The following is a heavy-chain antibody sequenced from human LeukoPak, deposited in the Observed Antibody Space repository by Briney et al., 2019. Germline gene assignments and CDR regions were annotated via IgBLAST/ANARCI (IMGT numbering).Heavy chain of an antibody. CDR1: GGSISSGGYY. CDR2: IYYSGST. J-gene: IGHJ6*02. CDR3: ASLERQYGNYGEGYYYYGMDV. V-gene: IGHV4-31*03. D-gene: IGHD4-11*01. Sequence: SQTLSLTCTVSGGSISSGGYYWSWIRQHPGKGLEWIGYIYYSGSTYYNPSLKSRVTISVDTSKNQFSLKLGSVTAADTAVYYCASLERQYGNYGEGYYYYGMDVWGQGTTVTVSS.